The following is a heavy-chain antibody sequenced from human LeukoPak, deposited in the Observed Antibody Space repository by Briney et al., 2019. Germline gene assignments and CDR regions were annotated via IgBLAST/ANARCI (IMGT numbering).Heavy chain of an antibody. V-gene: IGHV3-33*06. CDR3: AKADRLGATYY. Sequence: GRSLRLSCAASGFNFSNYGMHWFRQAPGKGLEWVAVIWHDGSNKYYKDSVKGRFTISRDNSKSTLYLQMNSLRAEDTAVYYCAKADRLGATYYWGQGTLVTVSS. J-gene: IGHJ4*02. D-gene: IGHD1-26*01. CDR1: GFNFSNYG. CDR2: IWHDGSNK.